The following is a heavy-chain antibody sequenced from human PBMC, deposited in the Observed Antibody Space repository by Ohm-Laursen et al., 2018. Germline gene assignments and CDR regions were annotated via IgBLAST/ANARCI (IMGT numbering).Heavy chain of an antibody. V-gene: IGHV4-38-2*01. D-gene: IGHD6-19*01. J-gene: IGHJ6*02. CDR2: IFHSGTT. Sequence: LSCAASGFTFSDYCMSWIRQPPGKGLEWIGSIFHSGTTYYNPSLQSRVTMSVDTSKNQISLTLTSVAAADTAVYYCARVRAVAGYYGMDAWGQGTTATVSS. CDR1: GFTFSDYC. CDR3: ARVRAVAGYYGMDA.